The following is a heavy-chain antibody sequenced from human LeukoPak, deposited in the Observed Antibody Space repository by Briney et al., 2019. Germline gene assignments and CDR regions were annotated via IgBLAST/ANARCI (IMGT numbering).Heavy chain of an antibody. J-gene: IGHJ4*02. CDR1: GFTFDDYA. Sequence: GGSLRLSCAASGFTFDDYAMHWVRQAPGKGLEWVAVISYDGSNKYYADSVKGRFTISRDNSKNTLYLQMNSLRAEDTAVYYCARDGETYYYDSSGYFDYWGQGTLVTVSS. V-gene: IGHV3-30*04. CDR2: ISYDGSNK. CDR3: ARDGETYYYDSSGYFDY. D-gene: IGHD3-22*01.